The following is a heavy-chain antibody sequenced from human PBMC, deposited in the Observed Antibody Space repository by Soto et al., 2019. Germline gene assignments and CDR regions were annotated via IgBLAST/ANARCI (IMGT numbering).Heavy chain of an antibody. CDR1: GFIFSTYA. J-gene: IGHJ3*02. CDR3: AHPRGYGVFDAVDI. CDR2: ISSSGDSA. V-gene: IGHV3-23*01. D-gene: IGHD4-17*01. Sequence: EVQLLQTGGGLVQPGGSLSLSCAASGFIFSTYAMNWVRQAPGKGLEWVSAISSSGDSAYYAESVRGRFTISRDNSINTLYLQMRSVRPGDTAVYYCAHPRGYGVFDAVDIWGQGTMVTVSS.